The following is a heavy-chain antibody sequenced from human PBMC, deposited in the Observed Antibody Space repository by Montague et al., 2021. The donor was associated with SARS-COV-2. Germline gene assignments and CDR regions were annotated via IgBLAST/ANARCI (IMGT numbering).Heavy chain of an antibody. CDR2: IPSSALI. CDR1: PQSLCRRTQ. V-gene: IGHV4-4*02. J-gene: IGHJ6*02. Sequence: SETLSLTCSILPQSLCRRTQSHIVRPHAGTPLASTAGIPSSALINNNPSLKSRVSISVDKSNNQFPLRLSSLIAADTAVYYCATLSRRTAAGTLDYFGLDVWGQGTTVVVSS. D-gene: IGHD6-13*01. CDR3: ATLSRRTAAGTLDYFGLDV.